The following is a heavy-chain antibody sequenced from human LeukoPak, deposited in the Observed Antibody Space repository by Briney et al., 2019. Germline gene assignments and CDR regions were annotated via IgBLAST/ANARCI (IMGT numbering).Heavy chain of an antibody. CDR1: GGSISSYY. CDR2: IYYSGST. V-gene: IGHV4-59*01. D-gene: IGHD6-6*01. CDR3: ARDGGAARYWYFDL. Sequence: SETLSLTCTVSGGSISSYYWSWIRQPPGKGLEWIGYIYYSGSTNYNPSLKSRVTISVDTSKNQFSLKLSSVTAADTAVYYCARDGGAARYWYFDLWGRGTLVTVSS. J-gene: IGHJ2*01.